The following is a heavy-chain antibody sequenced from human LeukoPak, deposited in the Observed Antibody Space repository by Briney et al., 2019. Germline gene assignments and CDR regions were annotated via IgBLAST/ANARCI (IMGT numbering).Heavy chain of an antibody. Sequence: GGSLRLSCTASGFIFNDFWMSWVRQAPGKGLEWVANIKQDGSEKYYVDSVKGRFTISRDNAKNSLYLQMNSLRAEDTAVYYCARDRNSYSSGWYVSSYYFDYWGQGTLVTVSS. CDR3: ARDRNSYSSGWYVSSYYFDY. D-gene: IGHD6-19*01. CDR2: IKQDGSEK. CDR1: GFIFNDFW. J-gene: IGHJ4*02. V-gene: IGHV3-7*01.